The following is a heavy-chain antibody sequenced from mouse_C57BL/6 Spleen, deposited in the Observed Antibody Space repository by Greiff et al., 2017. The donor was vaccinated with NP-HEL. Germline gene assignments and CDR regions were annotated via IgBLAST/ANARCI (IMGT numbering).Heavy chain of an antibody. V-gene: IGHV5-4*01. J-gene: IGHJ3*01. Sequence: EVKLVESGGGLVKPGGSLTLSCAASGFTFSSYAMSWVRQTPEKRLEWVATISDGGGYTYYHDNVKGRSTITRDNAKNTLYLQLSHLTSEDTAMYYCARDDSNFACFAYWGQGTLVTVSA. CDR3: ARDDSNFACFAY. D-gene: IGHD2-5*01. CDR1: GFTFSSYA. CDR2: ISDGGGYT.